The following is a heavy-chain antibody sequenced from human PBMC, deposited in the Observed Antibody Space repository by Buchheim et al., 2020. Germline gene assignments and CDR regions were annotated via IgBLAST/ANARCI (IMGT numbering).Heavy chain of an antibody. CDR1: NGSITSDY. D-gene: IGHD3-3*01. V-gene: IGHV4-59*01. Sequence: QVQLQESGPGLVRPSETLSLTCTVSNGSITSDYWSWIRQSPGEGLEWIGYIYKSGRTNYSPSHMSRVTISVDTSKNQFSLKLNSVTAADTAVYYCARYDFWSGYLDYWGQGTL. J-gene: IGHJ4*02. CDR2: IYKSGRT. CDR3: ARYDFWSGYLDY.